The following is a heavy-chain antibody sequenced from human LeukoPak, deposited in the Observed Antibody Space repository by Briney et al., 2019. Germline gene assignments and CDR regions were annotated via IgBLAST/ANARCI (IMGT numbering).Heavy chain of an antibody. CDR1: GGTFSSYT. Sequence: SVKVSCKASGGTFSSYTISWVRQAPGQGLEWMGRIIPILGIANYAQKFQGRDTITADKSTSTAYMELSSLRSEDTAVYYCARDNPRDFWSNFDYWGQGTLVTVSS. V-gene: IGHV1-69*04. CDR2: IIPILGIA. J-gene: IGHJ4*02. CDR3: ARDNPRDFWSNFDY. D-gene: IGHD3-3*01.